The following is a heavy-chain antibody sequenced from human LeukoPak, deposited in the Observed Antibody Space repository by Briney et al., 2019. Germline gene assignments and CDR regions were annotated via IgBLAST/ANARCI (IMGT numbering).Heavy chain of an antibody. Sequence: SETLSLTCTVPGGSISSYYWSWIRQPPGKGLEWIGYIYYSGSTNYNPSPKSRVTISLDTSKNQFSLKLRSVTAADTAVYYCASGSSSFYYYYGMDVWGQGTTVTVSS. CDR3: ASGSSSFYYYYGMDV. V-gene: IGHV4-59*01. J-gene: IGHJ6*02. CDR2: IYYSGST. D-gene: IGHD6-6*01. CDR1: GGSISSYY.